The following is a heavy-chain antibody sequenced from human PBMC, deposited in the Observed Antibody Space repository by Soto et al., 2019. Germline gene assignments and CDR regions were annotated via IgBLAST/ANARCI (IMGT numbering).Heavy chain of an antibody. V-gene: IGHV3-30*18. CDR3: AKETLATVVNPIDY. CDR2: ISYDGSNK. Sequence: QVQLVESVGGVVQPGRSLRLSCAASGFTFSSYGMHWVRQAPGKGLEWVAVISYDGSNKYYADSVKGRFTISRDNSKNTLYLQMNSLRAEDTAVYYCAKETLATVVNPIDYWGQGTLVTVSS. CDR1: GFTFSSYG. D-gene: IGHD4-17*01. J-gene: IGHJ4*02.